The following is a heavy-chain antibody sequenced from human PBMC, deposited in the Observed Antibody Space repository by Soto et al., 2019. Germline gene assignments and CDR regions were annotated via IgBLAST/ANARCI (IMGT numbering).Heavy chain of an antibody. J-gene: IGHJ4*02. Sequence: GGSLRLSCAASGFTFSSYSMNWVRQAPGKGLEWVSSISSSSSYIYYADSVKGRFTISRDNAKNSLYLQMNSLRAEDTAVYCCARTFGGVIAPFDYGGQGILVTVCS. CDR3: ARTFGGVIAPFDY. V-gene: IGHV3-21*01. D-gene: IGHD3-16*02. CDR1: GFTFSSYS. CDR2: ISSSSSYI.